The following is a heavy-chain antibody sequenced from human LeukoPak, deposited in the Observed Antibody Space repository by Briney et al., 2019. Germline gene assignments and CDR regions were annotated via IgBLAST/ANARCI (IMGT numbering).Heavy chain of an antibody. D-gene: IGHD3-16*01. CDR2: INPSGGST. CDR3: ARVRDCVWGTYHGAFDI. J-gene: IGHJ3*02. Sequence: GASVKVSCKASGYTFTSYYMHWVRQAPGKGLEWMGIINPSGGSTSYAQKFQGRVTMTRDMSTSTVYMELSSLRSEDTAVYYCARVRDCVWGTYHGAFDIWGQGTMVTVSS. V-gene: IGHV1-46*01. CDR1: GYTFTSYY.